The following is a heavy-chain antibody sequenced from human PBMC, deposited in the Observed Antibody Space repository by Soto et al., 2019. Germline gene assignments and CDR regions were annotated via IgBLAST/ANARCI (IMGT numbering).Heavy chain of an antibody. CDR1: GFTFSFYS. CDR3: ARDGGQQPGAYYYYGMDV. CDR2: ITPSSSAI. D-gene: IGHD6-13*01. V-gene: IGHV3-48*02. Sequence: GGSLRLSCAASGFTFSFYSMNWVRQAPGKGLEWVSYITPSSSAIYYADSVKGRFTISRDNAKNSLFLQMNSLRDEDTAVYYCARDGGQQPGAYYYYGMDVWGQGTTVTVSS. J-gene: IGHJ6*02.